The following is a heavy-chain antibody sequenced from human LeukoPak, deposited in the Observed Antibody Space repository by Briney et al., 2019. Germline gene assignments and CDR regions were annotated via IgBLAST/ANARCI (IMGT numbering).Heavy chain of an antibody. V-gene: IGHV3-7*01. Sequence: GGSLRLSCAASGFTFSSYWMSWVRQAPGKGPERVANIKQDGREKSYVDSVKGRFTISRDNAKNSLYLQMNSLRAEDTAVYSCARGPAYCSSTSCYIPPNYWGTGTLVTASS. J-gene: IGHJ4*02. CDR2: IKQDGREK. CDR1: GFTFSSYW. D-gene: IGHD2-2*02. CDR3: ARGPAYCSSTSCYIPPNY.